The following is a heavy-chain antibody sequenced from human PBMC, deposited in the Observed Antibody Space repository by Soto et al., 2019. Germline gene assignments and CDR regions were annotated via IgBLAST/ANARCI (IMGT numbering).Heavy chain of an antibody. CDR1: GGSLRSFY. Sequence: SETLSLTCTVSGGSLRSFYWSWIRQAPGKGLEWIGYSFYTGGIRYNPSLKSRVTISVDTSKNQFSLKLSSVTAADTAVYYCARKSSLAARGLFRYNYYGMDVWGQGTTVTVSS. CDR2: SFYTGGI. J-gene: IGHJ6*02. CDR3: ARKSSLAARGLFRYNYYGMDV. D-gene: IGHD6-6*01. V-gene: IGHV4-59*12.